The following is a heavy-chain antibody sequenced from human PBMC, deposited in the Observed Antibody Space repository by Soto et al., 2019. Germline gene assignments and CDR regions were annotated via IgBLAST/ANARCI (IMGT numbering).Heavy chain of an antibody. V-gene: IGHV3-49*04. CDR1: GFTFGDYA. J-gene: IGHJ6*02. CDR3: TRDSPKGSDYGHFQRGDPWYYYGMDV. Sequence: PGGSLRLSCPASGFTFGDYAMSWVRQAPWKGLEWVGCIRSKAYGGTTEYAASVKGRFTISRDDSKSIAYLQMHSLKTEDTAVYYCTRDSPKGSDYGHFQRGDPWYYYGMDVWGQGTTVTVSS. CDR2: IRSKAYGGTT. D-gene: IGHD4-17*01.